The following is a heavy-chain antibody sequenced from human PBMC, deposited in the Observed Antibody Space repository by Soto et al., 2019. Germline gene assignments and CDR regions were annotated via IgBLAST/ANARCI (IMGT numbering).Heavy chain of an antibody. CDR3: XXXXXXX. CDR1: GGSISSGGYY. CDR2: IYYSGST. J-gene: IGHJ4*02. V-gene: IGHV4-31*03. Sequence: QVQLQESGPGLVKPSQTLSLTCTVSGGSISSGGYYWSWIRQHPGKGLEWIGYIYYSGSTYYNPSLKSRVTIAVATSKNQFSLTLSXVXXXXXXXXXXXXXXXXXGQGTLVTVSS.